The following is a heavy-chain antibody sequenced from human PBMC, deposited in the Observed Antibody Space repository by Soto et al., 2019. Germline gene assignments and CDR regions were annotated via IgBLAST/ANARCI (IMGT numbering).Heavy chain of an antibody. V-gene: IGHV3-30*03. CDR1: GVTSISYG. J-gene: IGHJ4*02. Sequence: QVQLVESGGGVVQPWRSLRLSCAASGVTSISYGMHWVRQAPGKGLEWVAVISFDGSNKYYADSVKGRFTISRDNSKNTLYLQMNSLRAADTAVYYCARDDSRLGNYYDSSGYHSLGYWGQGTLVTASS. D-gene: IGHD3-22*01. CDR3: ARDDSRLGNYYDSSGYHSLGY. CDR2: ISFDGSNK.